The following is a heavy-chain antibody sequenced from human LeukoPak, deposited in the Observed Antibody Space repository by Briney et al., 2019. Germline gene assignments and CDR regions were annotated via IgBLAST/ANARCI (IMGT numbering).Heavy chain of an antibody. Sequence: ASVKVSCKASGYTFTSYYLHWVRQAPGQGLEWMGIINPSGGSTSYAQKFQGRVTMTRDTSTSTVYMELSSLRFEDTAVYYCARDLGPTSGSYGDPDYWGQGTLVTVSS. CDR1: GYTFTSYY. CDR2: INPSGGST. D-gene: IGHD1-26*01. V-gene: IGHV1-46*01. CDR3: ARDLGPTSGSYGDPDY. J-gene: IGHJ4*02.